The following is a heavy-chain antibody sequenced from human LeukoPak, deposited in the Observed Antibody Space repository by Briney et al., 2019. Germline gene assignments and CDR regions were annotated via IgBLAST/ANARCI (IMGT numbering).Heavy chain of an antibody. CDR1: GFTFSGSA. CDR3: NRVAVGATDY. D-gene: IGHD1-26*01. CDR2: IRSKANSYAT. Sequence: TGGSLRLSCAASGFTFSGSAMHWVRQASGKGLEWVGRIRSKANSYATASSSSVKGRFTISRDDSKNTAYLQMNNLKTEDTAVYYCNRVAVGATDYWGQGTLVSVSS. V-gene: IGHV3-73*01. J-gene: IGHJ4*02.